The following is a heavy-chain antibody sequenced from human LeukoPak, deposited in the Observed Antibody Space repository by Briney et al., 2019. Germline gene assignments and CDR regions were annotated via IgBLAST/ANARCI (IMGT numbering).Heavy chain of an antibody. CDR2: IKQDESEK. V-gene: IGHV3-7*05. J-gene: IGHJ6*02. Sequence: PGGSLRLSCAASGFSFSSYWMSWVRQAPGKGLQWVAYIKQDESEKYYVDSVKGRFTISRDNAKNSLYLEMGSLRAEDTAVYYCASHGRQYYYPMDVWGQGTTVTVSS. CDR3: ASHGRQYYYPMDV. CDR1: GFSFSSYW.